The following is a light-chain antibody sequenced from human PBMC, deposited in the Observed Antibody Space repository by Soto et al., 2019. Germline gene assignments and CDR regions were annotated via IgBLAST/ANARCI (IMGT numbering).Light chain of an antibody. J-gene: IGLJ1*01. CDR1: SSDVGGYNY. V-gene: IGLV2-11*01. CDR2: DVG. CDR3: CSYAGSYTYV. Sequence: QSALTQPRSVSGSPGQLVTISCTGTSSDVGGYNYVSWYQQHPGKAPKLMIYDVGKRPSGVPDRFSGSKSGNTASLTISGLQAEDEADYYCCSYAGSYTYVFGTGTKLTVL.